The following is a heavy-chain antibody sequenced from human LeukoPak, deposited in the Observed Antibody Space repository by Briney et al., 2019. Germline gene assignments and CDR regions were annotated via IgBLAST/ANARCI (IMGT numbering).Heavy chain of an antibody. CDR1: GGSISSYY. J-gene: IGHJ4*02. CDR2: IYYSGST. Sequence: SETLSLTCTVSGGSISSYYWSWIRQPPGKGLEWIGYIYYSGSTNYNPSLKSRVTISVDTSKNQFSLKLSSVTAADTAVYYCARDFGELYFDHWGQGTLVTVSS. CDR3: ARDFGELYFDH. V-gene: IGHV4-59*01. D-gene: IGHD3-10*01.